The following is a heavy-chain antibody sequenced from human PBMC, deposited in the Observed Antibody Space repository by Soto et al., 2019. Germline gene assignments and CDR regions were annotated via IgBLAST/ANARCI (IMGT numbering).Heavy chain of an antibody. J-gene: IGHJ3*02. CDR2: ISSSSYT. D-gene: IGHD7-27*01. Sequence: GGSLRLSCAASGFTFRDYYMSWIRQAPGTGLEWVSYISSSSYTNYAASVKGRFTISRDNAKNSLYLQMNSLRAEDTAVYYCSRVRPGDDAFDIWGQGTMVTVSS. V-gene: IGHV3-11*06. CDR1: GFTFRDYY. CDR3: SRVRPGDDAFDI.